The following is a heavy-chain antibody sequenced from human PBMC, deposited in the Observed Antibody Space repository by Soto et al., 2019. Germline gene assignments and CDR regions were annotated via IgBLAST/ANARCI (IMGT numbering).Heavy chain of an antibody. V-gene: IGHV3-21*01. CDR1: GFTFSSYS. D-gene: IGHD2-2*01. CDR2: ISSSSSYI. J-gene: IGHJ4*02. CDR3: ARGAEYQLLLDYFDY. Sequence: GGSLRLSCAASGFTFSSYSMNWVRQAPGKGLEWVSSISSSSSYIYYADSVKGRFTISRDNAKNSLYLQMNSLRAEDTAVYYCARGAEYQLLLDYFDYWGQGTLVTVSS.